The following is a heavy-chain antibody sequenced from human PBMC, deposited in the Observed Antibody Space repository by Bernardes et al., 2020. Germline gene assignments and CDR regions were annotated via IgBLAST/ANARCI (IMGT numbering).Heavy chain of an antibody. CDR3: VKGYYDSSGYGYFDY. V-gene: IGHV3-23*01. D-gene: IGHD3-22*01. CDR2: ISGGGGST. CDR1: GFTFGSYA. J-gene: IGHJ4*02. Sequence: VGSLRLSCAASGFTFGSYAMTWVRQAPGQGLEWVSSISGGGGSTNYADSVKGRFTISRDNSKNTLYLQMNSLRVGDTAIYYCVKGYYDSSGYGYFDYWGQGTLVTVSS.